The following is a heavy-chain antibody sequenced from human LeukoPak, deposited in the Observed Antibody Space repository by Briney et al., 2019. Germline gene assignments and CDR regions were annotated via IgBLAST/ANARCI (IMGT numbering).Heavy chain of an antibody. D-gene: IGHD3-16*02. CDR1: GFTFSSYA. Sequence: GGSLRLSCAASGFTFSSYAMHWVRQAPGKGLEWVAVISYDGSNKYYADSVKGRFTISRDNSKYTLYLQMNSLRAEDTAVYYCARAPLGELSLDYWGQGTLVTVSS. V-gene: IGHV3-30*04. J-gene: IGHJ4*02. CDR2: ISYDGSNK. CDR3: ARAPLGELSLDY.